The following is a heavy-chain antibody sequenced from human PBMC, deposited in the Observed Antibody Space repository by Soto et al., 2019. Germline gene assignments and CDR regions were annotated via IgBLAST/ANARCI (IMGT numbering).Heavy chain of an antibody. Sequence: GESLKISCKGSGYSFTSYWISWVRQMPGKGLEWMGRIDPSDSYTNYSPSFQGHVTISADKSISTAYLQWSSLKASDTAMYYCARQKHNVDTVDFDYWGQGALVTVSS. CDR2: IDPSDSYT. J-gene: IGHJ4*02. D-gene: IGHD5-18*01. CDR1: GYSFTSYW. CDR3: ARQKHNVDTVDFDY. V-gene: IGHV5-10-1*01.